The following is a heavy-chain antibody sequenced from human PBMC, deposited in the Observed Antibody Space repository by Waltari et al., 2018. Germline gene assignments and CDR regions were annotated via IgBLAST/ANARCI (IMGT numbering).Heavy chain of an antibody. J-gene: IGHJ4*02. Sequence: EVQLVESGGGLVQPGRSLRLSCTGSGFTLGDYAMSWFRQAPGKGLEWVGIIRSKVYGGTAEYAASLKGRFTISRDDSKTFAYLQMDRLRTDDTAVYYCARGHSAWSSSVDYWGQGTLVTVSS. V-gene: IGHV3-49*03. CDR3: ARGHSAWSSSVDY. CDR2: IRSKVYGGTA. D-gene: IGHD6-19*01. CDR1: GFTLGDYA.